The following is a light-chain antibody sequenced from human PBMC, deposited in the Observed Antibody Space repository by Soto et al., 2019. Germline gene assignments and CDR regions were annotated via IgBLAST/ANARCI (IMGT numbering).Light chain of an antibody. J-gene: IGKJ2*01. CDR3: QQYGSSPQT. Sequence: EIVLTQSPGTLSLSPGERATLSCRASQSVSSSYLAWYQQKPGQAPRLLIYGASSRATGIPDRFSGSGSGKDSTLTISRLEPEDLAVYYCQQYGSSPQTFGQGTKLEIK. CDR1: QSVSSSY. CDR2: GAS. V-gene: IGKV3-20*01.